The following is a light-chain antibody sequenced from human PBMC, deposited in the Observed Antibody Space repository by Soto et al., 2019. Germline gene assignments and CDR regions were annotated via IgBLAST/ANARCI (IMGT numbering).Light chain of an antibody. J-gene: IGLJ1*01. CDR2: QDS. CDR3: QAWDSSPLGV. CDR1: KLGDKY. Sequence: SYELTQPPSVSVSPGQTASITCSGDKLGDKYACWYQQKPGQSPVLVIYQDSKRPSGIPERFSGSNSGNTATLTVSGTQAMDEADYYCQAWDSSPLGVFGTGTKLTVL. V-gene: IGLV3-1*01.